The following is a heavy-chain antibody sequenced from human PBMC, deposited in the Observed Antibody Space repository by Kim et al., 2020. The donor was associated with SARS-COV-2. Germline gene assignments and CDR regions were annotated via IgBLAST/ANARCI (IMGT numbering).Heavy chain of an antibody. V-gene: IGHV3-30*04. Sequence: VGSLRLSCAASGFTFSSYAMHWVRQAPGKGLEWVAVISYDGSNKYYVDSVKGRFTISRDNSKNTLYLQMNSLRAEDTAVYYCARDSYGMDVWGQGTTVTV. J-gene: IGHJ6*02. CDR3: ARDSYGMDV. CDR1: GFTFSSYA. CDR2: ISYDGSNK.